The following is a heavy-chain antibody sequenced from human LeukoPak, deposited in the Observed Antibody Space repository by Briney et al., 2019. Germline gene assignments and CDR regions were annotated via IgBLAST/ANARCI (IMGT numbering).Heavy chain of an antibody. CDR1: GFTFSSYS. V-gene: IGHV3-48*04. CDR3: AREGSYCGGDCPVSYYMDV. J-gene: IGHJ6*03. CDR2: ISSSSSTI. D-gene: IGHD2-21*02. Sequence: GGSLRLSCAASGFTFSSYSMNWVRQAPGKGLEWVSYISSSSSTIYYADSVKGRFTTSRDNAKNSLYLQMNSLRAEDTAVYYCAREGSYCGGDCPVSYYMDVWGKGTTVTVSS.